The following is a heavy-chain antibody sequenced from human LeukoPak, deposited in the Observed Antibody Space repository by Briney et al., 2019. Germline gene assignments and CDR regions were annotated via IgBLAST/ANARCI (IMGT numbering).Heavy chain of an antibody. CDR2: IIPILGIA. V-gene: IGHV1-69*04. D-gene: IGHD5-18*01. CDR1: GGTFSSYA. J-gene: IGHJ4*02. Sequence: ASVKVSCKASGGTFSSYAISWVRQAPGQGLEWMGMIIPILGIANYAQKFQGRVTITADKSTSTAYMELSSLRSEDTAVYYCARYWGVIQLWFDYWGKGNLVTVSS. CDR3: ARYWGVIQLWFDY.